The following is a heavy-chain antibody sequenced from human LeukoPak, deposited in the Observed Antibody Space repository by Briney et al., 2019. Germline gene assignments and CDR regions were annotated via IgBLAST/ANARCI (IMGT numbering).Heavy chain of an antibody. J-gene: IGHJ5*02. V-gene: IGHV3-23*01. CDR3: AKDPPHYYDSSGMSLVFDP. CDR2: ISGSGGST. D-gene: IGHD3-22*01. Sequence: HPGGSLRLSCAASGFTFSSYAMSWVRQAPGKGLEWVSAISGSGGSTYYADSVKGRFTISRDNSKNTLYLQMNSLRAEDTAVYYCAKDPPHYYDSSGMSLVFDPWGQGTLVTVSS. CDR1: GFTFSSYA.